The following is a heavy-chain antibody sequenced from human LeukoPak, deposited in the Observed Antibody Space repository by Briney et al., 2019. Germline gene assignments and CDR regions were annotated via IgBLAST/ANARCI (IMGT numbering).Heavy chain of an antibody. CDR3: ARAPHFFDTSGSRYYFDY. Sequence: PSETLSLTCAVSGASISGSNYYWGWIRQPPGKGLEWIGNIYSSGSTYYNASLQSRVTISIDTSKNQFSLKLSSVTAADTAVYYCARAPHFFDTSGSRYYFDYWGQGTLVTVSS. D-gene: IGHD3-22*01. J-gene: IGHJ4*02. CDR1: GASISGSNYY. V-gene: IGHV4-39*07. CDR2: IYSSGST.